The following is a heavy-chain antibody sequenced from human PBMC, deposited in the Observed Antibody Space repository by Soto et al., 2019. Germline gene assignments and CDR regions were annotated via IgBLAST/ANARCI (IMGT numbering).Heavy chain of an antibody. CDR2: IWYDGSNK. D-gene: IGHD2-15*01. CDR1: GFTFSNYG. J-gene: IGHJ4*02. V-gene: IGHV3-33*01. Sequence: QVQRVESGGGVVQPGRSPRLSCAASGFTFSNYGMNWVRQAPGKGLEWVAVIWYDGSNKYYADSVKGRFTISRDNSKNMVYLQMNSLRPEDTAVYYCARLGSGWSFDYWGQGNLVSVSS. CDR3: ARLGSGWSFDY.